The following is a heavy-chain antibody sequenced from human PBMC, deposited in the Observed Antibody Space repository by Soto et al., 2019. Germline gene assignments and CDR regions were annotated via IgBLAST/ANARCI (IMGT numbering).Heavy chain of an antibody. V-gene: IGHV1-3*01. J-gene: IGHJ3*02. D-gene: IGHD6-13*01. CDR2: INAGNGNT. CDR3: ASTSSSWDDAFDI. Sequence: ASVKVSCKASGYTFSSHATHWVRQAPGQRLEWMGWINAGNGNTKYSQKFQGRVTITRDTSASTAYMELSSLRSEDTAVYYCASTSSSWDDAFDIWGQGTMVTVSS. CDR1: GYTFSSHA.